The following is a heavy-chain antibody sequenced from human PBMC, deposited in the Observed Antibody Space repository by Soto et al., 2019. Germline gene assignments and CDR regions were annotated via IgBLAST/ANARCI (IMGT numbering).Heavy chain of an antibody. CDR2: TYYRSKWYN. J-gene: IGHJ6*02. CDR3: ARERTSFQLYRGPYGMDV. D-gene: IGHD3-16*02. Sequence: SQTLSLTCAISGDSVSSNSAAWNWIRQSPSRGLEWLGRTYYRSKWYNDYAVSVKSRITINPDTSKNQFSLQLNAVTPEDTAVYYWARERTSFQLYRGPYGMDVWGQGXTVTVSS. CDR1: GDSVSSNSAA. V-gene: IGHV6-1*01.